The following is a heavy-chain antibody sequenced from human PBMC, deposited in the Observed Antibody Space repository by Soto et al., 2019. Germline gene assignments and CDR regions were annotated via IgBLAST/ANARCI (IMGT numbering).Heavy chain of an antibody. V-gene: IGHV4-61*01. Sequence: PSETLSLTCTVSGGSVSSGSYYWSWIRQPPGKGLEWIGYIYYSGSTNYNPSLKSRVTISVDTSKNQFSLKLSSVTAADTAVYYGARDPDDSGNFDDWGQGTLVTVSS. D-gene: IGHD1-1*01. CDR2: IYYSGST. CDR3: ARDPDDSGNFDD. CDR1: GGSVSSGSYY. J-gene: IGHJ4*02.